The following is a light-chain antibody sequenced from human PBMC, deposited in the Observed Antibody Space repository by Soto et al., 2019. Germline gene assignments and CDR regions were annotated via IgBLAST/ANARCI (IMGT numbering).Light chain of an antibody. V-gene: IGLV2-23*01. CDR3: CSYASSSTYV. Sequence: HSALTKPASVTGLPGQSTTISCTGTNSDVGRYNLVSWYQQHPGKAPKLMIYEGSKRPSGVSTRFSGSKSGNTASLTISGLQAEDEADYYCCSYASSSTYVFGTGTKVTVL. CDR2: EGS. J-gene: IGLJ1*01. CDR1: NSDVGRYNL.